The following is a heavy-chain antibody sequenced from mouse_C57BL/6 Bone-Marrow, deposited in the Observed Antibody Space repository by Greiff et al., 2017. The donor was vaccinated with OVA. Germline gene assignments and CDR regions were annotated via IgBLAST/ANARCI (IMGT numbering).Heavy chain of an antibody. Sequence: VQLQQSGPVLVKPGASVKMSCKASGYTFTDYYMNWVKQSHGKSLEWIGVINPYNGGTSYNQKFKGKATLTVDKSSSTAYMELNSLTSEDSAVYYCARSGLCFDYWGQGTTLTVSS. D-gene: IGHD3-3*01. V-gene: IGHV1-19*01. CDR2: INPYNGGT. CDR3: ARSGLCFDY. CDR1: GYTFTDYY. J-gene: IGHJ2*01.